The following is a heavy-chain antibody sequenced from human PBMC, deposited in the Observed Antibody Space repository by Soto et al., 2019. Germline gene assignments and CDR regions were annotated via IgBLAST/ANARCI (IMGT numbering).Heavy chain of an antibody. D-gene: IGHD2-2*01. CDR1: GGCISSYY. CDR2: IYYSGST. V-gene: IGHV4-59*01. Sequence: SETLSLTCTVSGGCISSYYWSWIRQPPGKGLEWIGYIYYSGSTNYNPSLKSRVTISVDTSKNQFSLKLSSVTAADTAVYYCARADCISTSSYAGYWFDPCGQGTLVTVSA. CDR3: ARADCISTSSYAGYWFDP. J-gene: IGHJ5*02.